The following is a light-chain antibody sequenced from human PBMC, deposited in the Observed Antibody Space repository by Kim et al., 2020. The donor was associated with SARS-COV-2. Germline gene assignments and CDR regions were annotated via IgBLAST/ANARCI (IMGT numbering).Light chain of an antibody. CDR1: SSNVGNNY. J-gene: IGLJ7*01. CDR2: DNN. V-gene: IGLV1-51*01. CDR3: GTWDSSLSAV. Sequence: PGPKVTTSCSGSSSNVGNNYVSWYQQRPGTAPKLLIYDNNKRPSGIPDRFSGSKSGTSATLGITGLQTGDEADYYCGTWDSSLSAVFGGGTQLTVL.